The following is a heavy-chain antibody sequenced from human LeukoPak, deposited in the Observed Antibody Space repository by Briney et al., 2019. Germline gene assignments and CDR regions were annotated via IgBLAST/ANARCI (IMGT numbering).Heavy chain of an antibody. CDR3: QSRFLEWLLDY. Sequence: SETLSLTCTVSGGSISSNDYYWGWIRQPPGKGLEWIGSIYYGGYTYYNPSLKSRVTISVDTSKNQFSLKLSSVTAADTAIYYCQSRFLEWLLDYWGQGTLVTVSS. CDR2: IYYGGYT. J-gene: IGHJ4*02. V-gene: IGHV4-39*01. D-gene: IGHD3-3*01. CDR1: GGSISSNDYY.